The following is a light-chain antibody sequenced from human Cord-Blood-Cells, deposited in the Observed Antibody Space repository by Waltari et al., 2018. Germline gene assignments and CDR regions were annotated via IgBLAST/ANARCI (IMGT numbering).Light chain of an antibody. J-gene: IGLJ2*01. CDR2: DVS. Sequence: QSALTQPASVSGSPGPSITISCTGTSSDVGGYNYVSWYQQNPGKAPKLMIYDVSNRPSGFSNRFSGSKSGNTASLTISGLQAEDEADYYCSSYTSSSTVVVGGGTKLTVL. V-gene: IGLV2-14*01. CDR3: SSYTSSSTVV. CDR1: SSDVGGYNY.